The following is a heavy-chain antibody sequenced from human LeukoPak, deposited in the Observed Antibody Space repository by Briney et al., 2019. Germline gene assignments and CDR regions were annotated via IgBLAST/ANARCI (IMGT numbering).Heavy chain of an antibody. V-gene: IGHV3-21*01. CDR1: GFTFSSYS. CDR3: ARDYGITMVRGTDY. D-gene: IGHD3-10*01. J-gene: IGHJ4*02. Sequence: GGSLRLSCAASGFTFSSYSMNWVRQAPGKGLEWVSSTSSSSSYIYYADSVKGRFTISRDNAKNSLYLQMNSLRAEDTAVYYCARDYGITMVRGTDYWGQGTLVTVSS. CDR2: TSSSSSYI.